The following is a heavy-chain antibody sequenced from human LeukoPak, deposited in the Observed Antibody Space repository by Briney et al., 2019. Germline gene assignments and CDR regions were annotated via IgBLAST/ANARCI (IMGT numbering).Heavy chain of an antibody. Sequence: GASVKVSCKASGGTFISYAISWVRQAPGQGLEWMGGIIPIFGTANYAQKFQGRVTITADESTSTAYMELSSLRSEDTAVYYCARDPGRDGYNLVYWGQGTLVTVSS. CDR2: IIPIFGTA. CDR1: GGTFISYA. V-gene: IGHV1-69*13. D-gene: IGHD5-24*01. CDR3: ARDPGRDGYNLVY. J-gene: IGHJ4*02.